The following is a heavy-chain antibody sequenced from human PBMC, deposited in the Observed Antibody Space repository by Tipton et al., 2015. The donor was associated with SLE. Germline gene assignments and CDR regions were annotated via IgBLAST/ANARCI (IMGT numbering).Heavy chain of an antibody. J-gene: IGHJ6*03. V-gene: IGHV4-34*01. Sequence: LRLSCALYGGSFSGYYWNWIRQPPGKGLEWIGEINHSGSTNYNPSLKSRVTISVDTSKNQFSLKLSSVTAADTAVYYCARQGPLWYYYYYMDVWGKGTTVTVSS. CDR2: INHSGST. D-gene: IGHD3-10*01. CDR3: ARQGPLWYYYYYMDV. CDR1: GGSFSGYY.